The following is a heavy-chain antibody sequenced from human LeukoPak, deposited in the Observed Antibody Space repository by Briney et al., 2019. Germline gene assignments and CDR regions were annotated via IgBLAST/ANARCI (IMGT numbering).Heavy chain of an antibody. CDR1: GFTVSSNY. D-gene: IGHD2-8*01. V-gene: IGHV3-53*01. Sequence: QPGGSLRLSCAASGFTVSSNYMSWVRQAPGKGLEWVSVIYSGGSTYYADSVKGRFTISRDNSKNTLYLQMNSLRAEDTAVYFCARRYCTPSSCYSDYWGQGALVTVSS. J-gene: IGHJ4*02. CDR2: IYSGGST. CDR3: ARRYCTPSSCYSDY.